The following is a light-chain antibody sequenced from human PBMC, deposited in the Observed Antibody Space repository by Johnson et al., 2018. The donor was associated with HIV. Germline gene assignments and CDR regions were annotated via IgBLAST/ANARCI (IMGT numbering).Light chain of an antibody. Sequence: QSVLTQPPSVSAAPGQKVTISCSGSSSTIGTNYVSWYQQLPGTAPKLLIFDKNKRPSGIPDRFSASQSGTSATLDITGLQTGDEADYYCGTWDTSPGAHYVFGSGTKVTVL. CDR3: GTWDTSPGAHYV. V-gene: IGLV1-51*01. CDR1: SSTIGTNY. CDR2: DKN. J-gene: IGLJ1*01.